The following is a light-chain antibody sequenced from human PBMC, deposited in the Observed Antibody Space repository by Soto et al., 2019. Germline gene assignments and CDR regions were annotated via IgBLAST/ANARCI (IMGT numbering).Light chain of an antibody. Sequence: EIVLTQSPVTLSLSPGERATLSCRASQSVNRYLAWYQQKPGQAPRLLIYDATSRATGIPARFSGSGSGTDFTLTISSLEPEDFAVYYCQQRSKWPVTFGGGTKVEIK. J-gene: IGKJ4*01. CDR2: DAT. V-gene: IGKV3-11*01. CDR1: QSVNRY. CDR3: QQRSKWPVT.